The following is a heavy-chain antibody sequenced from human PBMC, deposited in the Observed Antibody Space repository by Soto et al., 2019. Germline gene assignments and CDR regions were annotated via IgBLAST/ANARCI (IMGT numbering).Heavy chain of an antibody. Sequence: QVQLQESGPGLVKPSQTLSLTCTVSGGSISSGGYYWSWIRQHPGKGLEWIGYIYYSGSTYYNPSLKSRVTISVDTSKNQFSLKLSSVTAADTAVYYCAREKFGELEKYNRYYGMDVWGQGTTVTVSS. J-gene: IGHJ6*02. D-gene: IGHD3-10*01. CDR1: GGSISSGGYY. CDR3: AREKFGELEKYNRYYGMDV. CDR2: IYYSGST. V-gene: IGHV4-31*03.